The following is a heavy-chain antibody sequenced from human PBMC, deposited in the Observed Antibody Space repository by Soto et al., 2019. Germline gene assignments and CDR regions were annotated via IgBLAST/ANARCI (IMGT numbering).Heavy chain of an antibody. Sequence: PGGSLRLSCSASGFTFSSYAMHWVRQAPGKGLEFVSAISSGGISTYYADSMRGRFTISRDNSKNTLHLQMSSLRADDSAVYYCVKSAHCSSPTCNGDYFDYWGQGSLVTVSS. CDR2: ISSGGIST. D-gene: IGHD2-2*01. V-gene: IGHV3-64D*08. CDR1: GFTFSSYA. CDR3: VKSAHCSSPTCNGDYFDY. J-gene: IGHJ4*02.